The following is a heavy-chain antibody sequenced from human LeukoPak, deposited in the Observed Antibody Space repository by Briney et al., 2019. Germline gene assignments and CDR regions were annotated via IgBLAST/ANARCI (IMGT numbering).Heavy chain of an antibody. Sequence: ASVKVSCKASGGTFSSYAISWVRQAPGQGLEWMGGIIPIFGTANYAQKFQGRVTMTRDTSTSTVYMELSSLRSEDTAVYYCARAPEGYSSGWSQWGQGTLVTVSS. CDR3: ARAPEGYSSGWSQ. D-gene: IGHD6-19*01. CDR1: GGTFSSYA. V-gene: IGHV1-69*05. CDR2: IIPIFGTA. J-gene: IGHJ4*02.